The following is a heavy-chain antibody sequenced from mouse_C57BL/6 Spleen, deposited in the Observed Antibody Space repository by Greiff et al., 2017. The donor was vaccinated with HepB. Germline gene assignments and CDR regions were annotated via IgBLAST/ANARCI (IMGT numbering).Heavy chain of an antibody. CDR2: IDPETGGT. CDR1: GYTFTDYE. D-gene: IGHD2-3*01. Sequence: VKLMESGAELVRPGASVTLSCKASGYTFTDYEMHWVKQTPVHGLEWIGAIDPETGGTAYNQKFKGKAILTADKSSSTAYMELRSLTSEDSAVYYCTRTDGFSYAMDYWGQGTSVTVSS. CDR3: TRTDGFSYAMDY. J-gene: IGHJ4*01. V-gene: IGHV1-15*01.